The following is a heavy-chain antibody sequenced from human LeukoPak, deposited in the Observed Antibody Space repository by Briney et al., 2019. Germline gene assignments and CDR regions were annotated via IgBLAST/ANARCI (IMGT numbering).Heavy chain of an antibody. CDR3: ARERAMVVAARRSYYCYGMDV. J-gene: IGHJ6*02. V-gene: IGHV4-34*01. CDR1: GGSFSGYY. Sequence: SETLSLTCAVSGGSFSGYYWSWIRQPPGKGLEWIGEINHSGSTNYNPSLKSRVTISVDTSKKQFSLKLSSVTAADTAVYYCARERAMVVAARRSYYCYGMDVWGQGTTVTVSS. D-gene: IGHD2-15*01. CDR2: INHSGST.